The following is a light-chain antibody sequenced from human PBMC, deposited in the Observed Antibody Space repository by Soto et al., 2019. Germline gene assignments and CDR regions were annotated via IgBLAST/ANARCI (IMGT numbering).Light chain of an antibody. V-gene: IGKV3-20*01. CDR3: QQYGSSPPWT. Sequence: EIVLTQSPGTLSLSPGERATLSCRASQSVSSSYLAWYQQKPGQAPRLLIYGASSRATGMPDRFSGSGSGTDFSLSNSRLEPEDFAVYYCQQYGSSPPWTFGQGTKVEIQ. J-gene: IGKJ1*01. CDR1: QSVSSSY. CDR2: GAS.